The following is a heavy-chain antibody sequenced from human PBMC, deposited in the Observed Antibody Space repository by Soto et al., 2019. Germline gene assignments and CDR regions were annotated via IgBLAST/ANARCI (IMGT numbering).Heavy chain of an antibody. CDR2: ISSSGDTI. Sequence: EVQVVESGGDVVQPGGSLRLSCAASGFALSYYGMNWVRQAPGKGLEWVSYISSSGDTIHYADSVKGRFTISRDNAKNSLDVLKSSLRDEDKAMYYCGRDRWKKAVAASGYYYSGMHVWGPGTTVPVSS. CDR3: GRDRWKKAVAASGYYYSGMHV. V-gene: IGHV3-48*02. CDR1: GFALSYYG. J-gene: IGHJ6*02. D-gene: IGHD6-19*01.